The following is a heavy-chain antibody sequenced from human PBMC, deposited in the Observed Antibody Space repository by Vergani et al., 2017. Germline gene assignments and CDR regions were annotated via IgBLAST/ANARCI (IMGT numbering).Heavy chain of an antibody. CDR1: GYSFTSYW. J-gene: IGHJ4*02. V-gene: IGHV5-51*01. D-gene: IGHD3-22*01. Sequence: EVQLVQSGAEVKKPGESLKISCKGSGYSFTSYWIGWVRQMPGKGLEWMGIIYPADSDTRYSPSFQGQVIISADKSISTAYLQWSSLKASDTAMYYCARMGGYDEGDAFRIGYFDSWGPGILVTVSS. CDR2: IYPADSDT. CDR3: ARMGGYDEGDAFRIGYFDS.